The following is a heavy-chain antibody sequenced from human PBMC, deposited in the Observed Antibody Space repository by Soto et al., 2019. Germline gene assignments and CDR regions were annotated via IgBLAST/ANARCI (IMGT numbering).Heavy chain of an antibody. CDR2: IIPILGIA. D-gene: IGHD7-27*01. J-gene: IGHJ4*02. CDR3: ASLREYKLGKGIDY. CDR1: GGPFSSYT. Sequence: QVQLVQSGAEVKKPGSSVKVSCKASGGPFSSYTISWVRQAPGKGLEGMGRIIPILGIANYAQKFQGRVTITADKSTSTAYMELSSLMSEDTAVYYCASLREYKLGKGIDYWGQGTMVTVSS. V-gene: IGHV1-69*02.